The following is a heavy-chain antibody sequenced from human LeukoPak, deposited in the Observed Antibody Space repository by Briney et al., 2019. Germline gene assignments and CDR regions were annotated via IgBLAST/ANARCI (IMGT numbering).Heavy chain of an antibody. Sequence: GGSLRLSCAASGFTFSSYAMSWVRQAPGKGLEWVSAISGSGGSTYYADSVKGRFTISRDNSKNTLYLQMNSLRAKDTAVYYCAKKPIAAAGTSPDYWGQGTLVTVSS. J-gene: IGHJ4*02. CDR1: GFTFSSYA. CDR3: AKKPIAAAGTSPDY. D-gene: IGHD6-13*01. CDR2: ISGSGGST. V-gene: IGHV3-23*01.